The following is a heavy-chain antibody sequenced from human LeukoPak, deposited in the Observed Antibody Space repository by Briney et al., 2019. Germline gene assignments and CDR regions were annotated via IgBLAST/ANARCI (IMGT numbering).Heavy chain of an antibody. D-gene: IGHD3-3*01. CDR2: IKQDGSEK. J-gene: IGHJ6*03. CDR3: ARDRRAPYYGFRSGYIDHYYMDV. CDR1: GFSFSIYS. V-gene: IGHV3-7*01. Sequence: GGSLRLSCAASGFSFSIYSMSWVRQAPGKGLEWVANIKQDGSEKYYVDSVKGRFTISRDNAKNSLYLQMNSLRAEDTAVYYCARDRRAPYYGFRSGYIDHYYMDVWGKGTTVTVSS.